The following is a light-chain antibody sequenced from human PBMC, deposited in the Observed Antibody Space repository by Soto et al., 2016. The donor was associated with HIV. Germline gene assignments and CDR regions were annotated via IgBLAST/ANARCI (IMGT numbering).Light chain of an antibody. CDR3: QVWDSSSDHPGVV. V-gene: IGLV3-21*03. CDR2: DDS. J-gene: IGLJ2*01. CDR1: NIGNKA. Sequence: SYVLTQPPSVSVAPGKTARITCGGNNIGNKAVHWYQQKPGQAPVLVVYDDSHRPSGIPERFSGSNSGNTATLTISRVEAGDEADYYCQVWDSSSDHPGVVFGGGTKLTVL.